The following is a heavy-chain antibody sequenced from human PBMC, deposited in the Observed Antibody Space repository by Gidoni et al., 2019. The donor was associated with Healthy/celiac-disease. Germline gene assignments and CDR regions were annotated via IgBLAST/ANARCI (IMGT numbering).Heavy chain of an antibody. V-gene: IGHV1-3*01. CDR1: GYTFTSSA. J-gene: IGHJ4*02. Sequence: QVQLVQSGAVVKKPGASGKVSCKGSGYTFTSSALHWVRQAPGQRLEWMGWINAGNGNTKYSQKFQGRVTITRDTSASTAYMELSSLRSEDTDVYYCARDPVLRYFDWLLDYWGQGTLVTVSS. CDR3: ARDPVLRYFDWLLDY. CDR2: INAGNGNT. D-gene: IGHD3-9*01.